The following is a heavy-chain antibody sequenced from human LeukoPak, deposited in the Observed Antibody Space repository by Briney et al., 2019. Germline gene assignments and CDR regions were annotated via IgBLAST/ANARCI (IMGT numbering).Heavy chain of an antibody. D-gene: IGHD3-22*01. Sequence: SETLSLTCTVSRGSIRNYCWSWIRQSPGKGLEWIGYIYYSGSTNYNPSLKSRVSISVDTSKNQFSLKLTSVTPADTAVYYCARETAIASSYDYWGQGILVTVSS. CDR2: IYYSGST. CDR3: ARETAIASSYDY. J-gene: IGHJ4*02. V-gene: IGHV4-59*01. CDR1: RGSIRNYC.